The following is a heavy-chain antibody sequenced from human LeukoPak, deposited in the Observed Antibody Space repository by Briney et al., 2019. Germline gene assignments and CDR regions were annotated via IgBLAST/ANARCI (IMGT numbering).Heavy chain of an antibody. CDR3: AKAPTFTIFGAHFDY. J-gene: IGHJ4*02. D-gene: IGHD3-3*01. Sequence: GGSLRLSCAASGFTFDGYAMHWVRQAPGKGLEWVSGISWNSGSIGYADSVKGRFTISRDNAKNSLYLQMNSLRAEDTALYYCAKAPTFTIFGAHFDYWGQGTLVTVSS. V-gene: IGHV3-9*01. CDR2: ISWNSGSI. CDR1: GFTFDGYA.